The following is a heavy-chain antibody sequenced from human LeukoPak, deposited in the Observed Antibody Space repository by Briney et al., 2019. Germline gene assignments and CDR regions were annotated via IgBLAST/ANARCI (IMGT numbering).Heavy chain of an antibody. CDR3: VRRGGSDGWGAFDI. CDR1: EFTFSGFA. CDR2: ISYDGSNK. J-gene: IGHJ3*02. D-gene: IGHD5-24*01. V-gene: IGHV3-30*04. Sequence: GGSLRLSCAASEFTFSGFAMHWVRQAPGKGLEWVAVISYDGSNKYYADSVKGRFTISRDNSKNTLSLQMNSLSREDTAIYYCVRRGGSDGWGAFDIWGQGTVVTVSS.